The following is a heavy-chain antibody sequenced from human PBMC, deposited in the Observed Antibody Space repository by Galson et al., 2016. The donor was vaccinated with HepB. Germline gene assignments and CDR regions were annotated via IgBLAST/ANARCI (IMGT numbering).Heavy chain of an antibody. J-gene: IGHJ6*02. CDR3: AKDRQIGYYYYYGLDV. V-gene: IGHV3-30*18. CDR1: KFAFRTYG. CDR2: ISHDGSNK. Sequence: SLRLSCAASKFAFRTYGMHWVRQAPGKGLGWVAIISHDGSNKYYSNSVKGRFSVSRDNSKNTLYLQMNSLRTEDTAVYYCAKDRQIGYYYYYGLDVWGQGTTVTVSS.